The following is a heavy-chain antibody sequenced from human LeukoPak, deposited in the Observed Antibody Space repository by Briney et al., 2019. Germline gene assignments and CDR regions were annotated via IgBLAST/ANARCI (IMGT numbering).Heavy chain of an antibody. CDR3: ARHRAYSSSSPFDY. CDR2: IYYTGST. Sequence: SETLPLTCSVSGGSISSLYWSWIRQPPGKGLEWIGYIYYTGSTNYNPSLKSRVTMFVDMSKNQFSLRLSSVTAADTAVYYCARHRAYSSSSPFDYWGQGTLVTVSS. CDR1: GGSISSLY. J-gene: IGHJ4*02. V-gene: IGHV4-59*08. D-gene: IGHD6-6*01.